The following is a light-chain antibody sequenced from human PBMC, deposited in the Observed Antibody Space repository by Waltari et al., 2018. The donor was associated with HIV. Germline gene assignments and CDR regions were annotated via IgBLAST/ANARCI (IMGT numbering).Light chain of an antibody. CDR1: NSDIGGYHY. V-gene: IGLV2-8*01. Sequence: QSALTQPPSASGSPGQSVTIPCTGTNSDIGGYHYVPWYQQHPGKAPKLVISEVTKRPSGVPDRFSGSKSGTTASLTVSGLQAEDEADYYCSSYADRNGFYVVFGGGTRLTVL. CDR3: SSYADRNGFYVV. CDR2: EVT. J-gene: IGLJ2*01.